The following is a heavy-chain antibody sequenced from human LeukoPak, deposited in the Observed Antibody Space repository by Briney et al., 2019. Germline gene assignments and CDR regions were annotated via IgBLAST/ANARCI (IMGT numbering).Heavy chain of an antibody. CDR3: ARSTNYYDSSGYYYYYYGMDV. V-gene: IGHV1-3*01. J-gene: IGHJ6*02. Sequence: ASVKVSCKASGYTFTSYAMHWERQAPGQRLEWMGWINAGNGNTKYSQKFQGRVTITRDTSASTAYMELSSLRSEDTAVYYCARSTNYYDSSGYYYYYYGMDVWGQGTTVTVSS. CDR1: GYTFTSYA. CDR2: INAGNGNT. D-gene: IGHD3-22*01.